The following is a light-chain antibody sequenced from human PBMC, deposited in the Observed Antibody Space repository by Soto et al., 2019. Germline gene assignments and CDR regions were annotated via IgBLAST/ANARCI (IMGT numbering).Light chain of an antibody. CDR2: EVS. CDR3: SSYTSSSTLV. Sequence: QSALTQPASVSGSPGQSITISRTGTSSDVGGYNYVSWYQQHPGKAPKLMIYEVSNRPSGVSNRFSGSKSGNTASLTISGLHTEDEADYYCSSYTSSSTLVFGTGTKVTVL. V-gene: IGLV2-14*01. CDR1: SSDVGGYNY. J-gene: IGLJ1*01.